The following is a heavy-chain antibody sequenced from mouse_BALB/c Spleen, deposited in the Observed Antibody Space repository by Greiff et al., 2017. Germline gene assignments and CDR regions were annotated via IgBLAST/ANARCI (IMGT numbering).Heavy chain of an antibody. J-gene: IGHJ4*01. CDR3: ARGGTGNYYALDY. V-gene: IGHV2-9*02. Sequence: VKVVESGPGLVAPSQSLSITCTVSGFSLTSYGVHWVRQPPGKGLEWLGVIWAGGSTNYNSALMSRLSISKDNSKSQVFLKMNSLQTDDTAMYYCARGGTGNYYALDYWGQGTSVTVSS. CDR2: IWAGGST. D-gene: IGHD2-1*01. CDR1: GFSLTSYG.